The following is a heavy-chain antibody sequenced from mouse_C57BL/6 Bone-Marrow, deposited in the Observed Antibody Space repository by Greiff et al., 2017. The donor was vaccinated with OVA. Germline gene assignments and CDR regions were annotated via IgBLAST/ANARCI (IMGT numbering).Heavy chain of an antibody. V-gene: IGHV5-17*01. D-gene: IGHD2-3*01. Sequence: EVMLVESGGGLVKPGGSLKLSCAASGFTFSDYGMHWVRQAPEKGLEWVAYISSGSSTIYYADTVKGRFTISRDNAKNTLFLQMTSLRSEDTAMYYCARRAFYDGYLWFAYWGQGTLVTVSA. CDR2: ISSGSSTI. CDR1: GFTFSDYG. CDR3: ARRAFYDGYLWFAY. J-gene: IGHJ3*01.